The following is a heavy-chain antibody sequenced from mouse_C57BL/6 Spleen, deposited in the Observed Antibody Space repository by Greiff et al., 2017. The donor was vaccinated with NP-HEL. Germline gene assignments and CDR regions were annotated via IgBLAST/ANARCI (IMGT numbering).Heavy chain of an antibody. V-gene: IGHV1-55*01. CDR1: GYTFTSYW. CDR2: IYPGSGST. D-gene: IGHD1-1*01. Sequence: QVQLQQPGAELVKPGASVKMSCKASGYTFTSYWITWVKQRPGQGLEWIGDIYPGSGSTNYNEKFKSKATLTVDTSSSTAYMQLSSLTSEDTAVYYCARSYGSSDYYAMDYWGQGTSVTVSS. CDR3: ARSYGSSDYYAMDY. J-gene: IGHJ4*01.